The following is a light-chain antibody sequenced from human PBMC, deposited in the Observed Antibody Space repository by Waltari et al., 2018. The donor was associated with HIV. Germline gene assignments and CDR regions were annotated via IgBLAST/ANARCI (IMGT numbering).Light chain of an antibody. J-gene: IGKJ1*01. V-gene: IGKV2-24*01. CDR2: KTS. CDR3: MQATQFPWT. Sequence: DRVMTQDPHPSPVTVGQWASIPCRSSQGLFQSAGLTYLSWLHQRPGQPPRLLIHKTSVRFSGVPDRFSGSGAGTEFTLKISRVEAEDAGIYYCMQATQFPWTFGQGTKVEIK. CDR1: QGLFQSAGLTY.